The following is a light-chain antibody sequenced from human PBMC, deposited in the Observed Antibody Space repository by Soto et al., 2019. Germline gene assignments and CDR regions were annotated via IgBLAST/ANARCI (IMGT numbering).Light chain of an antibody. CDR2: EVS. CDR3: SSYRTTVV. J-gene: IGLJ2*01. CDR1: SSDFGGYNY. V-gene: IGLV2-14*01. Sequence: QSVLTQPASVSGSPGQSITISCTGTSSDFGGYNYVSWYQHHPGKAPKLIVYEVSNRPSGVSLRFSGSKSGDTASLTISGLQPEDEADYYCSSYRTTVVFGGGTKVTVL.